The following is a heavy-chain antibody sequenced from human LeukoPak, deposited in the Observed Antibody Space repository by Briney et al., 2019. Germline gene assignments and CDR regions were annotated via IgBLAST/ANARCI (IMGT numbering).Heavy chain of an antibody. J-gene: IGHJ4*02. D-gene: IGHD5-12*01. V-gene: IGHV3-7*01. CDR2: IKQDGSEK. Sequence: GGSLRLSCAASGFTFTTYWMGWVRQAPGKGLEWVANIKQDGSEKYYVDSVKGRFTISRDNVKNSLYLQMNSLRAEDTAVYYCARVEASGYDYGAFDYWGQGTLVTVSS. CDR1: GFTFTTYW. CDR3: ARVEASGYDYGAFDY.